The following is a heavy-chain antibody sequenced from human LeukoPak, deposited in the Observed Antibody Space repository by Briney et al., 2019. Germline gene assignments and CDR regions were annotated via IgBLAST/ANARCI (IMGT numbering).Heavy chain of an antibody. CDR2: INPNSGGT. Sequence: ASVTVSCKASGYTFTGYYMHWVRQAPGQGLEWMGWINPNSGGTNYAQKFQGRVTMTRDTSISTAYMELGRLRSDDTAVYYCARDDVDSSGWYGSDYWGQGTLVTVSS. V-gene: IGHV1-2*02. D-gene: IGHD6-19*01. CDR3: ARDDVDSSGWYGSDY. J-gene: IGHJ4*02. CDR1: GYTFTGYY.